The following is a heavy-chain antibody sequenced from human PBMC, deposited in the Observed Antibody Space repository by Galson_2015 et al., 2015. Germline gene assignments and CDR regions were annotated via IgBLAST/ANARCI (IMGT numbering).Heavy chain of an antibody. V-gene: IGHV1-69*13. CDR3: AKGSISAWTYFKY. J-gene: IGHJ4*02. CDR1: GGSFASDA. D-gene: IGHD3/OR15-3a*01. Sequence: SVKVSCKASGGSFASDAVSWVRQAPGHGPEWMGGFIPIVATANYAQKFPGRVTITADESTSTAYMELNSLISEDTAVYYCAKGSISAWTYFKYWGQGTPVTVSS. CDR2: FIPIVATA.